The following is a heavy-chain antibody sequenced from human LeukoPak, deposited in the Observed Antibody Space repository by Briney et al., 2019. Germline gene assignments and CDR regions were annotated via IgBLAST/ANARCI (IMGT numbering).Heavy chain of an antibody. J-gene: IGHJ6*03. Sequence: GGSLRLSCAASGFTFSSFDMHWVRQAPGKGLEWVSGISWNSGSIAYADSVKGRFTISRDNAKNLLFLQMSSLRAADTALYYCVKGHCSSSSCFPNYYYYMDVWGTGTTVTVSS. V-gene: IGHV3-9*01. CDR3: VKGHCSSSSCFPNYYYYMDV. CDR1: GFTFSSFD. D-gene: IGHD2-15*01. CDR2: ISWNSGSI.